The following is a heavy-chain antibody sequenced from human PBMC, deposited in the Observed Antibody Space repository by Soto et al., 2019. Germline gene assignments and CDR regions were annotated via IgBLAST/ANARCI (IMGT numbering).Heavy chain of an antibody. CDR1: GGSISSGGYY. D-gene: IGHD1-7*01. CDR3: ARDPSSNYGIDAFDI. J-gene: IGHJ3*02. Sequence: QVQLQESGPGLVKPSQTLSLTCTVSGGSISSGGYYWSWIRQHPGKGLEWIGYIYYSGSTYYNPSLKSRVTISVDTSKNQCSLKLSSVTAADTAVYYCARDPSSNYGIDAFDIWGQGTMVTVSS. CDR2: IYYSGST. V-gene: IGHV4-31*03.